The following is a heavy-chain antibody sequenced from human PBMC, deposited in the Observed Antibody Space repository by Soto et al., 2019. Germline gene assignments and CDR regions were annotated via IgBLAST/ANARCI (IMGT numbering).Heavy chain of an antibody. CDR1: GGSISSYY. D-gene: IGHD4-17*01. J-gene: IGHJ4*02. CDR2: IYYSGST. V-gene: IGHV4-59*12. Sequence: QVQLQESGPGLVKPTETLSLTCSVSGGSISSYYWSWIRQPPGKGLEWIGYIYYSGSTNYNPSLKSRVTISVDTSKNQFSLKLSSVTAADTAVYYCAREVYGDYFDYRGQGTLVTVSS. CDR3: AREVYGDYFDY.